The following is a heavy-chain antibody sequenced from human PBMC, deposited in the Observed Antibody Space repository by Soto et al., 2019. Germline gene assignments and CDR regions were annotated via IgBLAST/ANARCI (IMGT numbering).Heavy chain of an antibody. CDR2: ISGSGDST. J-gene: IGHJ4*02. D-gene: IGHD6-19*01. CDR3: ASRSSGWYFDY. CDR1: GFTFSSYA. V-gene: IGHV3-23*01. Sequence: EVQLLESGGGLVQTGGSLRLSCAASGFTFSSYAMSWVRQAPGKGLEWVSVISGSGDSTYYADSVKGRFTISRDNSKNTLYLQMNSLRAEDTAVYYCASRSSGWYFDYWGQGTLVTVSS.